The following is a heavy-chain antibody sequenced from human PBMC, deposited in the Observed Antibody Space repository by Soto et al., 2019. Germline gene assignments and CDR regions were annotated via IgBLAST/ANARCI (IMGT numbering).Heavy chain of an antibody. J-gene: IGHJ4*02. Sequence: SETLSRTCAVSGYSISSGYYWGWIRQPPGKGLEWIGTIYHSGSTYYNPSLKSRVTISVDTSKNQFSLKLTSVTAADTAVYYCARSPDSAMAFDFWGQGTLVTVSS. CDR1: GYSISSGYY. D-gene: IGHD5-18*01. V-gene: IGHV4-38-2*01. CDR3: ARSPDSAMAFDF. CDR2: IYHSGST.